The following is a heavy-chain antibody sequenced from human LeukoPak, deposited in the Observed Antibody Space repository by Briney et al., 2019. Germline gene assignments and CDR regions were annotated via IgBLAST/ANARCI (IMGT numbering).Heavy chain of an antibody. CDR3: AGRGIAVAGTVHYYYGMDV. CDR2: ISSSSSYI. CDR1: GFTFSSYS. D-gene: IGHD6-19*01. Sequence: GGSLRLSCAASGFTFSSYSMNWVRQAPGKGLEWVSSISSSSSYIYYADSVKGRFTISRDNAKNSLYLQMNSLRAEDTAVYYCAGRGIAVAGTVHYYYGMDVWGQGTTVTVFS. V-gene: IGHV3-21*01. J-gene: IGHJ6*02.